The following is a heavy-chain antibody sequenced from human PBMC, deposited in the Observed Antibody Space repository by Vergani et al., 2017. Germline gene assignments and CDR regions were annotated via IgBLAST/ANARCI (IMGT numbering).Heavy chain of an antibody. V-gene: IGHV3-49*04. CDR3: ARGGKGIIMVVPSTHL. J-gene: IGHJ4*02. D-gene: IGHD2-15*01. CDR1: GFSFGDYA. Sequence: EVQLVESGGGLVPPGRSLRLSCAASGFSFGDYAMTWVRQAPGKGLEWVAFIRNKAYGGTTEYAASVKGRFTISRDDSKRLAYLQLSGLRVEDTAVYYCARGGKGIIMVVPSTHLWGQGTQVSVS. CDR2: IRNKAYGGTT.